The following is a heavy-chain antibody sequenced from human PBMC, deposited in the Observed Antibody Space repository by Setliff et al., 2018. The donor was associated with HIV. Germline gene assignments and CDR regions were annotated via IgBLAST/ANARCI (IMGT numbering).Heavy chain of an antibody. V-gene: IGHV4-31*01. CDR1: GGAISSGVFY. CDR2: IYYTGGT. J-gene: IGHJ3*02. CDR3: ARGTAERSAVRGLAIAFDI. D-gene: IGHD3-10*01. Sequence: SETLSLTCTVSGGAISSGVFYWTWIRQHPGKGLEWIGYIYYTGGTYYKQSLRSPVTMSVDTSKNQFSLNVTSVTAADTAVYYCARGTAERSAVRGLAIAFDISGQGTMVTVS.